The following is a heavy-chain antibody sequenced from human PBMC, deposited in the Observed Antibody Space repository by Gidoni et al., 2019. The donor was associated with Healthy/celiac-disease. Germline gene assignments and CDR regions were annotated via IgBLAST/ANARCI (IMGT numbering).Heavy chain of an antibody. CDR3: ARDRTYGDYVFGDIDY. J-gene: IGHJ4*02. D-gene: IGHD4-17*01. V-gene: IGHV3-33*01. CDR2: IWYDGSNK. CDR1: GFTFSSYG. Sequence: QVQLVESGGGVVQPGRSLRLSCAASGFTFSSYGMHWVRQAPGKGLEWVAVIWYDGSNKYYADSVKGRFTISRDNSKNTLYLQMNSLRAEDTAVYYCARDRTYGDYVFGDIDYWGQGTLVTVSS.